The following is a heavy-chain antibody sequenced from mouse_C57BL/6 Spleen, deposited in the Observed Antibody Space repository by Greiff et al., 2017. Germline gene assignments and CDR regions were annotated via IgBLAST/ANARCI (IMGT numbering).Heavy chain of an antibody. J-gene: IGHJ1*03. CDR2: INPNYGTT. CDR1: GYSFTDYN. D-gene: IGHD2-4*01. V-gene: IGHV1-39*01. CDR3: AREGIYYDYDSYWYFDV. Sequence: EVQVVESGPELVKPGASVKISCKASGYSFTDYNMNWVKQSNGKSLEWIGVINPNYGTTSYNQKFKGKATLTVDQSSSTAYMQLNSLTSEDSAVYYCAREGIYYDYDSYWYFDVWGTGTTVTVSS.